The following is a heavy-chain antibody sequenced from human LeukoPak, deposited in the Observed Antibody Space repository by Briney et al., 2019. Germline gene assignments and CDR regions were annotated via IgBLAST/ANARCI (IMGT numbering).Heavy chain of an antibody. CDR3: ASWKVVISNGGSDI. CDR1: GFTFSSYS. V-gene: IGHV3-48*04. J-gene: IGHJ3*02. D-gene: IGHD4-23*01. CDR2: ISSSSSTI. Sequence: GGSLRLSCAASGFTFSSYSMNWVRQAPGKGLEWVSYISSSSSTIYYADSVKGRFTISRDNAKNSLSLQMDSLRAEDTAVYYCASWKVVISNGGSDIWGQGTMVTVSS.